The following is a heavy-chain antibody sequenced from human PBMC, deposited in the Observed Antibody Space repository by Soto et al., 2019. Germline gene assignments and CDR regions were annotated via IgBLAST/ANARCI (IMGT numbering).Heavy chain of an antibody. D-gene: IGHD2-21*02. V-gene: IGHV3-23*01. CDR1: GFTFGNYA. CDR3: ETPMVTPSDAFDI. Sequence: GGSLRLSCAASGFTFGNYAMNWVRQAPGKGLEWISSISDPGTSTYYANSVKGRFSMSRDNSKNTLFLQMNRLRADDTAVYFCETPMVTPSDAFDIWGRGTLVTVSS. J-gene: IGHJ3*02. CDR2: ISDPGTST.